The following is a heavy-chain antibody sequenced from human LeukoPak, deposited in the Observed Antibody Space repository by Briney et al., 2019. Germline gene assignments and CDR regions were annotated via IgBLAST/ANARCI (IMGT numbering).Heavy chain of an antibody. CDR1: GFTFSSYG. J-gene: IGHJ4*02. V-gene: IGHV3-7*01. CDR2: INQDGSEK. D-gene: IGHD6-13*01. Sequence: QTGGSLRLSCAASGFTFSSYGMSWVRQAPGKGLEWVASINQDGSEKYYVDSVKGRFTISRDNAKYSLYLQMNSLRVEDSALYYCAANRIAPNYWGQGTLVTVSS. CDR3: AANRIAPNY.